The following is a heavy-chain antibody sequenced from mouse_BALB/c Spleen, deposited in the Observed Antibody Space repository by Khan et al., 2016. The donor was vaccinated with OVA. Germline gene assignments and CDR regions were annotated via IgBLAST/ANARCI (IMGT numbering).Heavy chain of an antibody. J-gene: IGHJ2*01. D-gene: IGHD1-1*01. V-gene: IGHV3-2*02. CDR1: GYSITSGYA. CDR3: ARGNYCGYYFDY. CDR2: ISYIGGT. Sequence: DVQLQVSEPGLVQSSQSLSLTCTVTGYSITSGYAWNWIRHFQGNKLERMGYISYIGGTGSHPSLKSRIPIIRDTSKNQIFLQLNSLTTEDTATYYCARGNYCGYYFDYWGQGTPLTVSS.